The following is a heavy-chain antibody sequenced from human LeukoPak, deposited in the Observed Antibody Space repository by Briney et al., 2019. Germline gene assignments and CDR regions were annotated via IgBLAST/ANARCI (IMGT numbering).Heavy chain of an antibody. Sequence: ASVKVSCKASGYTFTGSGWYLYWLRQAPGQGLECVGWIHPNNGATLYAQKFQGRVAMTTDTSISTAYMELSRLRPDDTAMYYCARDGPAQMVAFDYWGQGTLVTVSS. V-gene: IGHV1-2*02. CDR1: GYTFTGSGWY. J-gene: IGHJ4*02. CDR3: ARDGPAQMVAFDY. D-gene: IGHD3-10*01. CDR2: IHPNNGAT.